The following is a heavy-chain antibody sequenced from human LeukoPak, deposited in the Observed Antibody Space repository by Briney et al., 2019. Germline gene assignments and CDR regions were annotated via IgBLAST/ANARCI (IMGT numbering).Heavy chain of an antibody. D-gene: IGHD6-6*01. J-gene: IGHJ3*01. CDR1: GFTFSGFW. V-gene: IGHV3-7*03. Sequence: GGSLRLSCAVSGFTFSGFWMSWSRQAPGKGLECVASINSDGSEGYYADVVKGRFTISRDNAKNSLYLQINSLRAEDTAVYYCARSSYSSSSSVWGQGTMVTVSS. CDR3: ARSSYSSSSSV. CDR2: INSDGSEG.